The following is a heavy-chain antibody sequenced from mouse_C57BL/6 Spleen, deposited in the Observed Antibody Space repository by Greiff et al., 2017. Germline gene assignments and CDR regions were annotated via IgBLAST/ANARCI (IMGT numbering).Heavy chain of an antibody. Sequence: EVKLVESGGGLVQPGGSLKLSCAASGFTFSDYYMYWVRQTPEKRLEWVAYISNGGGSTYYPDTVKGRFTISRDNANNTLYLQMSRLKSEDTAMYYCARQDDGYLDYWGQGTTLTVSS. J-gene: IGHJ2*01. CDR2: ISNGGGST. CDR1: GFTFSDYY. V-gene: IGHV5-12*01. CDR3: ARQDDGYLDY. D-gene: IGHD2-3*01.